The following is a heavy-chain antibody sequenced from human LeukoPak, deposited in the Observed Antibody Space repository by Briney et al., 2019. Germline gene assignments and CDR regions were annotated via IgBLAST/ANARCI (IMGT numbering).Heavy chain of an antibody. D-gene: IGHD3-16*01. CDR1: GSRFSNYW. J-gene: IGHJ4*02. CDR3: ASAYTYVRLGDH. Sequence: GGSLRLSCAVSGSRFSNYWMHWVRQAPGKGLVWVARTNLHGATVDYADSVKGRFTISRDNAKNTLFLQMNSLRAEDTAVYYCASAYTYVRLGDHWGQGTLVTVSS. CDR2: TNLHGATV. V-gene: IGHV3-74*01.